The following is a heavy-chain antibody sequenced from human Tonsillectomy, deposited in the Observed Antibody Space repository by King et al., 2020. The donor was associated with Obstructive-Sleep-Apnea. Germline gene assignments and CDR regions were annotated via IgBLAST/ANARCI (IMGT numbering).Heavy chain of an antibody. CDR1: GGSISSYY. V-gene: IGHV4-59*08. CDR3: ARGFGELFGLFDY. J-gene: IGHJ4*02. D-gene: IGHD3-10*01. Sequence: QMQLQESGPGLVKPSETLFLTCTVSGGSISSYYWSWIRQPPGKGLEWIGYIYYSGSTNYNTSLKSRVTISVDTSKNQFSLKLSSVTAADTAVYYCARGFGELFGLFDYWGQGTLVTVSS. CDR2: IYYSGST.